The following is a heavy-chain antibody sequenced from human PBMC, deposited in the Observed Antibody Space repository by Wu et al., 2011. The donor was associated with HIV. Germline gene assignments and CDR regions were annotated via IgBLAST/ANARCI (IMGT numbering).Heavy chain of an antibody. Sequence: QVQLVQSGAEVKKPGASVRVSCKASGYTFTAYYMNWVRQAPGQGLEWLGWIHPNSGDTKYAQKIQGRVTMTRDTSISTAYMEVSSLTSDDTAVYYCARGGDRGDSGDYVDFDFWGQGTLVTVSS. V-gene: IGHV1-2*02. CDR3: ARGGDRGDSGDYVDFDF. D-gene: IGHD4-17*01. CDR2: IHPNSGDT. J-gene: IGHJ4*02. CDR1: GYTFTAYY.